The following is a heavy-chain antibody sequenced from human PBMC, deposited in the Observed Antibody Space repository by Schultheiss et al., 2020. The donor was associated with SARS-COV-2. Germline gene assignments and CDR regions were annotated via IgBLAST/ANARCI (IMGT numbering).Heavy chain of an antibody. CDR1: GGSISSSNW. V-gene: IGHV4-4*02. D-gene: IGHD4-17*01. CDR3: ARVMTTVTPWYFDY. Sequence: SETLSLTCAVSGGSISSSNWWSWVRQPPGKGLEWIGSIYHSGSTYYNPSLKSRVTISVDTSKNQFSLKLRTVTAADTAVYYCARVMTTVTPWYFDYWGQGTLVTVSS. CDR2: IYHSGST. J-gene: IGHJ4*02.